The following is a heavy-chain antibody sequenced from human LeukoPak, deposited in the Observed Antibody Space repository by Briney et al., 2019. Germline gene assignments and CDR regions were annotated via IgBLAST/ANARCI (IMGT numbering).Heavy chain of an antibody. Sequence: GGSLRLSCAASGFTFSSYDMHWVRQATGKGLEWVSAIDTAGDTYYPGSVKGRFTISRENARNSLYLQMSSLRAGDTAVYYCARTKPGYSSGWYRLGYYYYMDVWGKGTTVTVSS. J-gene: IGHJ6*03. CDR1: GFTFSSYD. D-gene: IGHD6-19*01. V-gene: IGHV3-13*01. CDR2: IDTAGDT. CDR3: ARTKPGYSSGWYRLGYYYYMDV.